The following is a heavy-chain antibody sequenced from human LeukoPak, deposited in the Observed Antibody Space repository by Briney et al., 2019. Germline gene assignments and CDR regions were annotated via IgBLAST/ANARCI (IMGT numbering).Heavy chain of an antibody. J-gene: IGHJ3*02. CDR1: GFTVSNNY. V-gene: IGHV3-53*01. CDR2: TYSDSST. CDR3: VRMNRDFNAAFDI. Sequence: PGGSLRLSCAASGFTVSNNYMSWVRQAPGKGLEWVSITYSDSSTNYADSVKGRFTISRDTSQNTLSLQMNSLRAEDTAVYYCVRMNRDFNAAFDIWGQGTVVTVSS. D-gene: IGHD2-21*02.